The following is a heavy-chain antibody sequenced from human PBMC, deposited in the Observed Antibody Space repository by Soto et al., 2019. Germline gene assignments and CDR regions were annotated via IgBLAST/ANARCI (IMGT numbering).Heavy chain of an antibody. J-gene: IGHJ6*02. CDR1: GFTFSSYG. D-gene: IGHD3-9*01. CDR3: AKGGVYYDILTGTPGGYYGVDV. V-gene: IGHV3-30*18. Sequence: GGSLRLSCAASGFTFSSYGMHWVRQAPGKGLEWVAVISYDGSNKYYADSVKGRFTISRDNSKNTLYLQMNSLRAEDTAVYYCAKGGVYYDILTGTPGGYYGVDVWGQGTTVTVS. CDR2: ISYDGSNK.